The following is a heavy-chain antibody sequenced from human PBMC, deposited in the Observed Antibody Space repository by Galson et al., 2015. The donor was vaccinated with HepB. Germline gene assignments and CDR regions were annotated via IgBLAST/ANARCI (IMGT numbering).Heavy chain of an antibody. V-gene: IGHV1-69*01. CDR3: ARSEVITMFRTPDAFDI. CDR2: IIPIFGTA. CDR1: GGTFSSYA. J-gene: IGHJ3*02. D-gene: IGHD3-10*02. Sequence: QSGAEVKKPGESLKVSCKASGGTFSSYAISWVRQAPGQGLEWMGGIIPIFGTANYAQKFQGRVTITADESTSTAYMELSSLRSEDTAVYYCARSEVITMFRTPDAFDIWGQGTMVTVSS.